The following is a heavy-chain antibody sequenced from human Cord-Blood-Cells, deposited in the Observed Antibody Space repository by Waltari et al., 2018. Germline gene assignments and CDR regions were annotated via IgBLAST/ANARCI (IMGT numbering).Heavy chain of an antibody. Sequence: VQLQESGPVLVKASQAVALTCTVSGGSISSYYWSWIRQPPGKRLEWIGYIYYSGSTNYNPSLKSRVTISVDTSKNQFSLKLSSVTAADTAVYYCAREASGIDYWGQGTLVTVSS. J-gene: IGHJ4*02. V-gene: IGHV4-59*01. D-gene: IGHD1-26*01. CDR2: IYYSGST. CDR1: GGSISSYY. CDR3: AREASGIDY.